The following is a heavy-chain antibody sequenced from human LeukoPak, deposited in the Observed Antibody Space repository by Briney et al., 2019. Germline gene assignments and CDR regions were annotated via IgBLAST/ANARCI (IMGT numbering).Heavy chain of an antibody. CDR2: IYYSGST. D-gene: IGHD3-22*01. Sequence: PSETLSLTCTVSGGSISSYYWSWIRQPPGKGLEWIGYIYYSGSTNYNPSLKSRVTISVDTSKNQFSLKLSSVTAADTAVYYCARGPLTRSGYSFDYWGQGTLVTVSS. J-gene: IGHJ4*02. CDR3: ARGPLTRSGYSFDY. CDR1: GGSISSYY. V-gene: IGHV4-59*01.